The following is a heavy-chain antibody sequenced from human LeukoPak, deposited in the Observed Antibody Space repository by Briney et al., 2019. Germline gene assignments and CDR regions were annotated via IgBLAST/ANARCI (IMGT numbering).Heavy chain of an antibody. D-gene: IGHD4-17*01. CDR3: ARIAVTYTFDY. V-gene: IGHV1-46*01. Sequence: GASVKVSCKASGYTFTSYYMHWVRQAPGQGLEWMGIINPSGGSTSYAQKFQGRVTMTRDMSTSTVYMELSSLRAEDTAVYYCARIAVTYTFDYWGQGTLVTVSS. J-gene: IGHJ4*02. CDR1: GYTFTSYY. CDR2: INPSGGST.